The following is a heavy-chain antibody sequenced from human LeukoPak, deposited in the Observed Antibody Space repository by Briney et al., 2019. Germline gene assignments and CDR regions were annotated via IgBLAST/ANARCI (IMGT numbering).Heavy chain of an antibody. CDR2: IYSGGNT. CDR3: ARMRNIPAASRAGNFDY. D-gene: IGHD6-13*01. CDR1: GITLSSYA. V-gene: IGHV3-66*01. J-gene: IGHJ4*02. Sequence: ERSPRLSCTASGITLSSYAMHWVRQAPGKGLEWVSVIYSGGNTDYIDSVKGRFTISRDNSKNTLYLQMNSLRAEDTAVYYCARMRNIPAASRAGNFDYWGQGTLVTVSS.